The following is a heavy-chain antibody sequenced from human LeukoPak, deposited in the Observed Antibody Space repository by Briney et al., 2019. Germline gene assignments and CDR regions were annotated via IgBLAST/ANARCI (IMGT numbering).Heavy chain of an antibody. CDR1: GFTVSSNY. J-gene: IGHJ4*02. V-gene: IGHV3-66*02. CDR2: IYSGGST. CDR3: ASHRYFDY. Sequence: PGGSLRLSCAASGFTVSSNYMSWVRQAPGKGLEWVSVIYSGGSTYYAHSVKGRFTISRDNSKNTLYLQMNSLRAKVTAVYYCASHRYFDYWGQGTLVTVSS. D-gene: IGHD1-14*01.